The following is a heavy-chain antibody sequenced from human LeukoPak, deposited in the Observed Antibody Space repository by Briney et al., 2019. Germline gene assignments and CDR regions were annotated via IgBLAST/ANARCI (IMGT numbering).Heavy chain of an antibody. CDR2: IYYSGST. CDR3: ARAVGMTTVTRIDY. Sequence: PSETLSLTCTVSGGSISSYYWSWIRQPPGKGLEWIGYIYYSGSTNYNPSLKSRVTISVDTSKNQFSLKLSSVTAADTAVYYCARAVGMTTVTRIDYWGQGTLATVSS. D-gene: IGHD4-11*01. CDR1: GGSISSYY. V-gene: IGHV4-59*01. J-gene: IGHJ4*02.